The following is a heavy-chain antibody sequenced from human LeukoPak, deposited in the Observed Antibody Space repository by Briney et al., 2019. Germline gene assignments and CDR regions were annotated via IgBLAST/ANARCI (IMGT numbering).Heavy chain of an antibody. CDR3: ARGRYDGSGYFFFDF. CDR1: GASISSHY. V-gene: IGHV4-4*07. Sequence: SETLSLTCSVSGASISSHYWSWIRQPAGEGLEWVGRIYSSGSTNYNPSLESRVTISLATSKNHFSLNLGSVTAADTAVHYCARGRYDGSGYFFFDFWGQGTLVAVSS. CDR2: IYSSGST. J-gene: IGHJ4*02. D-gene: IGHD3-22*01.